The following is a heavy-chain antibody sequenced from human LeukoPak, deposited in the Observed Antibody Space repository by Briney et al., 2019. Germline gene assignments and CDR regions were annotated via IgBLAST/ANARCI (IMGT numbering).Heavy chain of an antibody. CDR1: GFTFSSYS. CDR3: AGAAPITFFGVVISGVYFDY. Sequence: GGSLRLSCAASGFTFSSYSMNWVRQAPGKGLEWVSSISSSSSYIYYADSAKGRFTISRDNAKNSLYLQMNSLRAEDTAVYYCAGAAPITFFGVVISGVYFDYWGQGTLVTVSS. CDR2: ISSSSSYI. J-gene: IGHJ4*02. D-gene: IGHD3-3*01. V-gene: IGHV3-21*01.